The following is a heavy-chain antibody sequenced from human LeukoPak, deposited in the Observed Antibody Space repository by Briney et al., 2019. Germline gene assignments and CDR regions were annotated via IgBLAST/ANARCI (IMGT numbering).Heavy chain of an antibody. Sequence: ASVKVSCKASGYTFTGYYMHWVRQAPGQGLEWMGWINPNSGGTNYAQKFQGRVTMTRDTSISTAYMELSRLRSDGTAVYYCARDSIAAAGTAFDYWGQGTLVTVSS. CDR2: INPNSGGT. D-gene: IGHD6-13*01. CDR3: ARDSIAAAGTAFDY. CDR1: GYTFTGYY. V-gene: IGHV1-2*02. J-gene: IGHJ4*02.